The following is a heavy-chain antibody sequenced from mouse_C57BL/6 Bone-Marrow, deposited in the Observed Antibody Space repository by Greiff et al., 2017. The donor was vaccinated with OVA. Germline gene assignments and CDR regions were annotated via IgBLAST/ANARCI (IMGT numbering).Heavy chain of an antibody. CDR1: GFNIKDDY. J-gene: IGHJ2*01. Sequence: VQLQQSGAELVRPGASVKLSCTASGFNIKDDYMHWVKQRPEQGLEWIGWIDPENGDTEYASKFQGKATITADTSSNTAYLQLSSLTSEDTAVYYCTCYGSRDYWGQGTTLTVSS. V-gene: IGHV14-4*01. CDR2: IDPENGDT. D-gene: IGHD1-1*01. CDR3: TCYGSRDY.